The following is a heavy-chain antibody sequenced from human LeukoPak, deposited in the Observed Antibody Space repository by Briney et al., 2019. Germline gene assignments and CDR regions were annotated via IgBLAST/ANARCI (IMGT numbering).Heavy chain of an antibody. CDR1: GYTFTSYG. D-gene: IGHD6-13*01. CDR3: ARDRVKYSSSSVWFDP. V-gene: IGHV1-18*01. CDR2: ISAYNGNT. Sequence: ASVKVSCKASGYTFTSYGISWVRQAPGQGLEWMGWISAYNGNTNYAQKLQGRVTMTTDTSTSTAYMELRSLRSDDTAVYYCARDRVKYSSSSVWFDPWGQGTLVTFSS. J-gene: IGHJ5*02.